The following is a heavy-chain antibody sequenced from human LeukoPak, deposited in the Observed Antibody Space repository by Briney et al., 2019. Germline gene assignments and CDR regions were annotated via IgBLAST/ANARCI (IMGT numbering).Heavy chain of an antibody. CDR1: GFTFSSYA. Sequence: PGGSLRLSCAASGFTFSSYAMHWVRQAPGKGLEWVAVISYDGSNKYYADSVKGRFTISRDNSKNTLYLQMNSLRAEDTAVYYCARATWASSSWYSRPYYYMDVWGKGTTVTVSS. CDR3: ARATWASSSWYSRPYYYMDV. J-gene: IGHJ6*03. CDR2: ISYDGSNK. D-gene: IGHD6-13*01. V-gene: IGHV3-30*04.